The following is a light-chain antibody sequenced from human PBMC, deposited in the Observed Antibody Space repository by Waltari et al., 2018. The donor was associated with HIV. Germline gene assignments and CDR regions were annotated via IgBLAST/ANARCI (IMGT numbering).Light chain of an antibody. Sequence: DIQMTQSPSTLSASVGDRVTITCRASPSISSWLAWYQPKPGKAPKLLIYKASSLESGVPARFGGSGSGTEFTLTISSLQPDDFATYYCQQYNSYSPWTFGQGTKVEIK. V-gene: IGKV1-5*03. J-gene: IGKJ1*01. CDR1: PSISSW. CDR3: QQYNSYSPWT. CDR2: KAS.